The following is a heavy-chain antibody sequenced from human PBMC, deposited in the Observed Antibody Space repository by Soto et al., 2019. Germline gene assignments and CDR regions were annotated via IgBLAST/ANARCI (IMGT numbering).Heavy chain of an antibody. J-gene: IGHJ4*02. D-gene: IGHD5-18*01. V-gene: IGHV1-24*01. CDR3: ATVRIQLWFFDY. CDR1: GYTLTELS. Sequence: ASVKVSCKVSGYTLTELSMHWVRQAPGKGLEWMGGFDPEDGETIYAQKFQGRVTMTEGTSTDTAYMELSSLRSEDTAVYYCATVRIQLWFFDYWGQGTLVTVSS. CDR2: FDPEDGET.